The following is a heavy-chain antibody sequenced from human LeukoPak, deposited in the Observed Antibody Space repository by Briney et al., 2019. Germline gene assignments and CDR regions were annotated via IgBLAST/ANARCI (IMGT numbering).Heavy chain of an antibody. CDR3: ATATQAIYGSGSPFDY. Sequence: ASVKVSCKVSGYTLTELSMHWVRQAPGKGLEWMGGFDPEGGETIYAQKFQGRVTMTEDTSTDTAYMELSSLRSEDTAVYYCATATQAIYGSGSPFDYWGQGTLVTVSS. CDR1: GYTLTELS. J-gene: IGHJ4*02. D-gene: IGHD3-10*01. CDR2: FDPEGGET. V-gene: IGHV1-24*01.